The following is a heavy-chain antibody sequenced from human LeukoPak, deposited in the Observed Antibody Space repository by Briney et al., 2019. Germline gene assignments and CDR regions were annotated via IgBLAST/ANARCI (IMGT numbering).Heavy chain of an antibody. V-gene: IGHV4-28*05. J-gene: IGHJ4*02. CDR2: IYYSGSI. Sequence: SDTLSLTCAVSGYSTSSSNWWGWIRQPPGKGLEWIGYIYYSGSIYYNPSLKSRVTMSVDTSKNQFSLKLSSVTAVDTVVYYCARAKWEPEVYFDYWGQGTLVTVSS. CDR1: GYSTSSSNW. CDR3: ARAKWEPEVYFDY. D-gene: IGHD1-26*01.